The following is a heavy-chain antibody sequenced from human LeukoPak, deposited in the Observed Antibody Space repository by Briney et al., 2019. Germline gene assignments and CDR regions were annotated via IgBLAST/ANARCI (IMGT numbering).Heavy chain of an antibody. J-gene: IGHJ6*03. Sequence: GGSLRLSCAASRFTFSSYGMHWVRQAPGKGLEWVAYIQYDGSNQQYADSVKGRFSISRDSSKNILYLQMNSLRAEDTAVYYCAKDRCSNGVGCYYYYMDVWGEGTTVTISS. CDR1: RFTFSSYG. D-gene: IGHD2-8*01. CDR3: AKDRCSNGVGCYYYYMDV. V-gene: IGHV3-30*02. CDR2: IQYDGSNQ.